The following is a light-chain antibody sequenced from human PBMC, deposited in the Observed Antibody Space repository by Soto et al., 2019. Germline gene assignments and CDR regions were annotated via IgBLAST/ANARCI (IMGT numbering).Light chain of an antibody. CDR2: GAS. Sequence: EIVMTHSPATLSVSPCEGATLSSTASQSVSSNLAWYQQKPGQAPRLLIYGASTRATGIPARFSGSGSGTEFTLTISSLQSEDFAVYYCQQYNNWPRTFGQGTKVDNK. CDR1: QSVSSN. J-gene: IGKJ1*01. V-gene: IGKV3-15*01. CDR3: QQYNNWPRT.